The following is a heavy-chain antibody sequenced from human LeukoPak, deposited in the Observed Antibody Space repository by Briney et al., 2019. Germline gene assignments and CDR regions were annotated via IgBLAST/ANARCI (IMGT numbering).Heavy chain of an antibody. CDR2: ISAYNGNT. D-gene: IGHD3-16*02. V-gene: IGHV1-18*01. CDR1: GFTFISYG. J-gene: IGHJ4*02. CDR3: ARDLPDSGRYYFDY. Sequence: GASVKVSCKASGFTFISYGISWVRQAPGQGLEWMGWISAYNGNTNYAQKLQGRVTMTTDTSTSTAYMELRSLRSDDTAVYYCARDLPDSGRYYFDYWGQGTLVTVSS.